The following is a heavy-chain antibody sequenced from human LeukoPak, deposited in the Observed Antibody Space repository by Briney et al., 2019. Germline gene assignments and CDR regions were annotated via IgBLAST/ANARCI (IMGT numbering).Heavy chain of an antibody. CDR3: ARDLASSGSYYNTLDY. Sequence: GGSLRLSCAASGFTFSSYAMHWVRQAPGKGLEWVAVISYDGSNKYYADSVKGRFTISRDNSKNTLYLQMNSLRAEDTAVYYCARDLASSGSYYNTLDYWGQGTLVTVSS. J-gene: IGHJ4*02. V-gene: IGHV3-30*01. D-gene: IGHD1-26*01. CDR2: ISYDGSNK. CDR1: GFTFSSYA.